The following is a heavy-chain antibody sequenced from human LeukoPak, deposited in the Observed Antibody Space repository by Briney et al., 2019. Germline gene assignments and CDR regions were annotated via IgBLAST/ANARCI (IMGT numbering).Heavy chain of an antibody. J-gene: IGHJ4*02. Sequence: SETLSLTCTVSGGSISSYYWSLIRQPPGKGLEWIGYIYYGGSTNYNPSLKSRVTISVDTSKNQFSLKLSSVTAADTAVYYCARSGYYYDSSGYYNLDYWGQGTLVTVSS. CDR2: IYYGGST. CDR1: GGSISSYY. V-gene: IGHV4-59*01. D-gene: IGHD3-22*01. CDR3: ARSGYYYDSSGYYNLDY.